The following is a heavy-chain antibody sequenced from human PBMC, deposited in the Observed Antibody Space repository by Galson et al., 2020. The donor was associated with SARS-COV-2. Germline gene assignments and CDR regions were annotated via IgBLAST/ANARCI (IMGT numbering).Heavy chain of an antibody. J-gene: IGHJ3*01. V-gene: IGHV1-2*02. CDR1: GNSFPDYY. CDR3: TTALQTGDDAFDV. CDR2: MNPKSGGT. D-gene: IGHD7-27*01. Sequence: ASVKVSCKASGNSFPDYYLHWVRQVPGQGPEYMGWMNPKSGGTSYVQKFLGRITMTRDTSIRTAFLEVRRLRSDDTAVYYCTTALQTGDDAFDVWGQGTMVTVSS.